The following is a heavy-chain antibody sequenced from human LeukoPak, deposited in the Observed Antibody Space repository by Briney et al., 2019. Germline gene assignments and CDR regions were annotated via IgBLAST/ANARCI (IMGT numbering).Heavy chain of an antibody. CDR1: GYSFSNYD. CDR3: ARDPYHRLGPPLDL. V-gene: IGHV1-18*01. CDR2: ISTSNGDT. Sequence: ASVKVSCKASGYSFSNYDITWVRQAPGQGLEWMGRISTSNGDTNFAQSLQGRLTMTTDTSTSTVYMELWSLRSDDTAVYYCARDPYHRLGPPLDLWGQGTLVTVSS. D-gene: IGHD2-2*01. J-gene: IGHJ5*02.